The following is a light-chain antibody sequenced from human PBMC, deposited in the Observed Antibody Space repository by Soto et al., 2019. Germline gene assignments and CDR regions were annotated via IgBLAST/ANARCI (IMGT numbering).Light chain of an antibody. Sequence: QSVLTQPPSVSAAPGQKVTISCSGSSSNIENNYLSWYQQLPGTAPKLLIYENNKRPSGIPDRFSGSKSGTSATLGITGLQTGDKADYYCGTWDSSLSAYVFGTGTKVTVL. J-gene: IGLJ1*01. V-gene: IGLV1-51*02. CDR3: GTWDSSLSAYV. CDR2: ENN. CDR1: SSNIENNY.